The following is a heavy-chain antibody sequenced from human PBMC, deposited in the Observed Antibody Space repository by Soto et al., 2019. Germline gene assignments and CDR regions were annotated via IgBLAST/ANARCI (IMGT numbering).Heavy chain of an antibody. CDR2: IYYSGST. D-gene: IGHD6-6*01. Sequence: SETLSLTCTVSRGSVSSATYYWNWIRQPPGKPLEWIGYIYYSGSTNYNPSLKSRVTISLDTSNDQFSLRVTSVTAADTAVYYCAGREFASSSFHYYYYAVYVWGQGTTVTVSS. CDR1: RGSVSSATYY. V-gene: IGHV4-61*01. CDR3: AGREFASSSFHYYYYAVYV. J-gene: IGHJ6*02.